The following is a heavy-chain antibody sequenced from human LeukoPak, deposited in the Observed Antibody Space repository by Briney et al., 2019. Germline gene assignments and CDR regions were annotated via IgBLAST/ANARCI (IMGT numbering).Heavy chain of an antibody. Sequence: GGSLRLSCAASGFTFSSYGMHWVRQAPGKGLEWVAVIWYDGSNKYYADSVKGRFTISRDNSKNTLYLQMNSLRAEDTAVYYCARVGDGSGWYFGYQFDYWGQGTLVTVSS. D-gene: IGHD6-19*01. CDR1: GFTFSSYG. V-gene: IGHV3-33*01. CDR3: ARVGDGSGWYFGYQFDY. J-gene: IGHJ4*02. CDR2: IWYDGSNK.